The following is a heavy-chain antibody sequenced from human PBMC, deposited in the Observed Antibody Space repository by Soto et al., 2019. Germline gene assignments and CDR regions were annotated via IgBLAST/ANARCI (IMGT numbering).Heavy chain of an antibody. CDR1: GYTFTGYY. V-gene: IGHV1-2*02. J-gene: IGHJ6*02. D-gene: IGHD3-10*01. Sequence: QVQLVQSGAEVKKPGASVKVSCTASGYTFTGYYMHCVQQAPGQGLEWMGWINPNSGGTNYAQKFQGRVTNTMDTAISTAYMDLSRLRSDDTAVYSCARDQDTMGYYYYGMDVWGQGTTVTVSS. CDR2: INPNSGGT. CDR3: ARDQDTMGYYYYGMDV.